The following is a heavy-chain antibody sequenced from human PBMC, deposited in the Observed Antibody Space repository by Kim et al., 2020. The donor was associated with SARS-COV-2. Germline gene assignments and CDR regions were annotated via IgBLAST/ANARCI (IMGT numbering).Heavy chain of an antibody. CDR1: GYTFSNYG. J-gene: IGHJ4*02. V-gene: IGHV1-18*01. CDR3: ARDVPYCSGGSCANFDY. D-gene: IGHD2-15*01. CDR2: ISVYNGDT. Sequence: ASVKVSCKASGYTFSNYGISWVRQAPGQGLEWMGWISVYNGDTNYVQHLQGRVTMTTDTSTSTAYMELRSLRSDDTAVYFCARDVPYCSGGSCANFDYWGQGTLVTVSS.